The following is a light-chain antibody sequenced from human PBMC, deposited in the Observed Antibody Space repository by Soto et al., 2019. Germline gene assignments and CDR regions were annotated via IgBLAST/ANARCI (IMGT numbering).Light chain of an antibody. Sequence: NFMLTQPHSVSESPGKTVTISCTGSSGSIASNYVQWYQQRPGSAPTTVIYEDNQRPSGVPDRFSGSIDSSSISASLTISGLKTEDEADYYCQSYDSSSVVFGGGTKLTVL. CDR3: QSYDSSSVV. CDR2: EDN. J-gene: IGLJ2*01. CDR1: SGSIASNY. V-gene: IGLV6-57*02.